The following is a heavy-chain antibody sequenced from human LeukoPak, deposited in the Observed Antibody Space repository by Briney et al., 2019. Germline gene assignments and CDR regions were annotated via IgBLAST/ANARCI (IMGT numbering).Heavy chain of an antibody. D-gene: IGHD2-2*01. J-gene: IGHJ4*02. Sequence: ASVKVSCKVSGYTLTELSMHWVRQAPGKGLEWMGGFDPEDGETIYAQKFQGRVTMTEDTSTDTAYMELSSLRSEDTAVYYCATGRGYCSSTSCYGNWGQGTLVTVSS. CDR3: ATGRGYCSSTSCYGN. V-gene: IGHV1-24*01. CDR1: GYTLTELS. CDR2: FDPEDGET.